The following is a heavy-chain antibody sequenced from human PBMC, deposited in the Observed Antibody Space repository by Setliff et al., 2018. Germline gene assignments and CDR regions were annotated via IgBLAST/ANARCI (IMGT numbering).Heavy chain of an antibody. D-gene: IGHD3-22*01. V-gene: IGHV4-4*08. CDR3: ARARWTGGYYSGDNYYMDV. CDR1: GASISSYY. CDR2: IYTSGGT. J-gene: IGHJ6*03. Sequence: SETLSLTCTVSGASISSYYWSWIRQPPGKGLEWIGYIYTSGGTNYNPSLKSRVTISVDASKNQFSLKLNSVTAADTAVYHCARARWTGGYYSGDNYYMDVWGKGTTVTVSS.